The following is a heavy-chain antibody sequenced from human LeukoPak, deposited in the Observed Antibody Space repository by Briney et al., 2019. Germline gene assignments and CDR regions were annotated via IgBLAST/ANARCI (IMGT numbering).Heavy chain of an antibody. CDR2: IYDSGST. CDR1: GGSIRSSYYY. V-gene: IGHV4-39*01. CDR3: ARGLTTVTTFNWFDP. J-gene: IGHJ5*02. Sequence: SETLSLTCTVSGGSIRSSYYYWGWIRQPPGKGLEWIGSIYDSGSTYYNPSLKSRVTISVDTSKNQFSLKLSSVTAADTAVYYCARGLTTVTTFNWFDPWGQGTLVTVSS. D-gene: IGHD4-17*01.